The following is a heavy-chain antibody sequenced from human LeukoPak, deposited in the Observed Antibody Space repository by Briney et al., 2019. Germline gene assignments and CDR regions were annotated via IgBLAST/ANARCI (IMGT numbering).Heavy chain of an antibody. Sequence: ASVKVSCKASGCTFTGYYMHWVRQAPGQGLEWMGWINPNSGGTNYAQKFQGRVTMTWDTSISTAYMKLSRLRSDDTAVYYCARGSLGYCSSTSCYPFDYWGQGTLVTVSS. J-gene: IGHJ4*02. CDR2: INPNSGGT. D-gene: IGHD2-2*01. V-gene: IGHV1-2*02. CDR3: ARGSLGYCSSTSCYPFDY. CDR1: GCTFTGYY.